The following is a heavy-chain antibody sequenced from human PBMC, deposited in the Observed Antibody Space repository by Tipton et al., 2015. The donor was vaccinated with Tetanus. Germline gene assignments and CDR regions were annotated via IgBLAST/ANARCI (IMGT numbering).Heavy chain of an antibody. D-gene: IGHD4-23*01. CDR1: GAPVTSGRHH. CDR2: VSDSGST. CDR3: ARDSSLGSNSWAFDL. Sequence: GLVKPSETLSLTCSVSGAPVTSGRHHWSWIRLAPGRGLEWIGFVSDSGSTNYNPSVRGPVAISLDTSKNQFSLELTSVTAADTAVYYCARDSSLGSNSWAFDLWGRGTTVTVSS. V-gene: IGHV4-61*01. J-gene: IGHJ3*01.